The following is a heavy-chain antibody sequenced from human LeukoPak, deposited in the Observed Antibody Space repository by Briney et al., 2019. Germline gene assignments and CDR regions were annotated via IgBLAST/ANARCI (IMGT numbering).Heavy chain of an antibody. CDR1: GGTFSSYA. Sequence: SVKVSCKASGGTFSSYAISWVRQAPGQGLEWMGGIIPIFGTANYAQKFQGRVTITADESTSTAYMELSSLRSEDTAVYYCARDLTIAAAGTYGYWGQGTLVTVSS. D-gene: IGHD6-13*01. J-gene: IGHJ4*02. CDR3: ARDLTIAAAGTYGY. CDR2: IIPIFGTA. V-gene: IGHV1-69*01.